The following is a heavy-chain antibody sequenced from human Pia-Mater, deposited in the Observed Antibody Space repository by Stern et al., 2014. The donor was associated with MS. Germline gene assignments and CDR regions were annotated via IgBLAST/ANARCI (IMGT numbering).Heavy chain of an antibody. CDR3: ARLRLLTYGLDS. Sequence: EVQLVESGAEVKKPGESLKLSCKGSGYSFTTYCVAWVRQMPGKGLEWMGLISSSDSDTRYSPSFQGQVSIAVDKSISTAYLQWSSLKASDTAMYYCARLRLLTYGLDSWGQGTLVTVSS. D-gene: IGHD3-16*01. CDR2: ISSSDSDT. J-gene: IGHJ4*02. V-gene: IGHV5-51*01. CDR1: GYSFTTYC.